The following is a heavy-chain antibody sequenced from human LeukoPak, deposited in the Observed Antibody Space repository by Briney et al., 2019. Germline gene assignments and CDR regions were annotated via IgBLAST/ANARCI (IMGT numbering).Heavy chain of an antibody. CDR3: ATSYSSSWYSSFGFDP. D-gene: IGHD6-13*01. CDR1: GGSFSGYY. CDR2: INHSGST. J-gene: IGHJ5*02. Sequence: PSEILSLTCAVYGGSFSGYYWSWIRQPPGKGLEWIGEINHSGSTNYNPSLKSRVTISVDTSKNQFSLKLSSVTAADTAVYYCATSYSSSWYSSFGFDPWGQGTLVTVSS. V-gene: IGHV4-34*01.